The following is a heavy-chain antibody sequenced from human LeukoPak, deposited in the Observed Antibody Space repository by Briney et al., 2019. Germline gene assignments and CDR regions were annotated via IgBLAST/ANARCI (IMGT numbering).Heavy chain of an antibody. D-gene: IGHD6-19*01. CDR3: ARGVRYSSGWYGEYYFDY. CDR2: IYYSGST. Sequence: PSETLSLTCTVSGGSISSSSYYWGWIRQPPGKGLEWIGSIYYSGSTYYNPSLKSRVTISVDTSKNQFSLKLSSVTAADTAVYYCARGVRYSSGWYGEYYFDYWGQGTLVTVSS. V-gene: IGHV4-39*01. CDR1: GGSISSSSYY. J-gene: IGHJ4*02.